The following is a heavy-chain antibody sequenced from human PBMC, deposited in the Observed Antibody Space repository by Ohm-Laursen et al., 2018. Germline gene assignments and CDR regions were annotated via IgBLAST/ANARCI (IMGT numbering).Heavy chain of an antibody. CDR2: IWYDGSKK. Sequence: SLRLSCAAPGFTFSSYGMHWVRQAPAKGLEWVAVIWYDGSKKYYADSVRGRFTISRDNSKNTLYLQMNSLRAEDTAIYYCARDAGEQWLVQNNWFDPWGQGTLVTVSS. J-gene: IGHJ5*02. CDR1: GFTFSSYG. CDR3: ARDAGEQWLVQNNWFDP. V-gene: IGHV3-33*01. D-gene: IGHD6-19*01.